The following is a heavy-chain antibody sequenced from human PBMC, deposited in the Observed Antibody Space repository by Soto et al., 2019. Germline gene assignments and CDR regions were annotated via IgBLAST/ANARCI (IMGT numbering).Heavy chain of an antibody. J-gene: IGHJ4*02. CDR3: ARDSSGWYSPDYFDS. CDR1: GFTFSSYC. Sequence: GGSLRLSCAASGFTFSSYCMSWVRQAPGKGLEWVANIKQDGSEKYYVDSVKGRFTISRDNAKNSLYLQMNSLRAEDTAVYYCARDSSGWYSPDYFDSWGQGTLVTVSS. V-gene: IGHV3-7*05. D-gene: IGHD6-19*01. CDR2: IKQDGSEK.